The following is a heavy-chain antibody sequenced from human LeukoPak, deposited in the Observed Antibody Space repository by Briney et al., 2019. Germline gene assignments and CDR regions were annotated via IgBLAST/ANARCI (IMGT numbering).Heavy chain of an antibody. CDR1: GGTFSSYA. CDR2: IIPIFGIA. V-gene: IGHV1-69*04. J-gene: IGHJ4*02. D-gene: IGHD5-18*01. CDR3: ARDHEDTAHGLD. Sequence: SSVKVSCKASGGTFSSYAISWVRQAPGQGLKWMGRIIPIFGIANYAQKFQGRVTITADKSTSTAYMELSSLRSEDTAVYYCARDHEDTAHGLDWGQGTLVTVSS.